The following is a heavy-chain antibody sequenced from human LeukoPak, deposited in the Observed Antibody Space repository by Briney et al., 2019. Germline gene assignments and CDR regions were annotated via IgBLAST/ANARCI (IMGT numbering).Heavy chain of an antibody. J-gene: IGHJ4*02. CDR1: GGXLSSSIYY. Sequence: SETLSLTCIVSGGXLSSSIYYWGWIRQPPGKGLEWIGSIYYSGSTYYNPSLKSRVTISVDTSKNQFSLKLRSVTAADTAVYYCARRLGGSGSYYYWGQGTLVTVSS. D-gene: IGHD3-10*01. CDR2: IYYSGST. V-gene: IGHV4-39*01. CDR3: ARRLGGSGSYYY.